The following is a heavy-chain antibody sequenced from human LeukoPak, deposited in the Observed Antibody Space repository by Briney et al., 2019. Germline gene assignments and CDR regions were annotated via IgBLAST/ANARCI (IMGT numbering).Heavy chain of an antibody. J-gene: IGHJ4*02. Sequence: GGSLRLSCAASGFTFSSYAMSWVRQAPGKGLEWVSAISGSGGSTYYADSVKGRFTISRDNSKNTLYLQMNSLRAEDMALYYCAKSGGSYLGPLDYWGQGTLVTVSS. CDR1: GFTFSSYA. V-gene: IGHV3-23*01. D-gene: IGHD1-26*01. CDR3: AKSGGSYLGPLDY. CDR2: ISGSGGST.